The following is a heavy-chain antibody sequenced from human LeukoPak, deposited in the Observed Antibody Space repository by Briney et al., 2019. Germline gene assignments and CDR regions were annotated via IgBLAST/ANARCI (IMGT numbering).Heavy chain of an antibody. D-gene: IGHD6-25*01. J-gene: IGHJ4*02. CDR3: ARAGCTGGYCSGDY. V-gene: IGHV3-30*02. Sequence: GGSLRLSCAASGFTFSSYGMHWVRQAPGKGLEWVAFIRYDGSNKYYADSVKGRFTISRDNSKNTLYLQMNSLRAEDTAVYYCARAGCTGGYCSGDYWGQGTLVTVSS. CDR1: GFTFSSYG. CDR2: IRYDGSNK.